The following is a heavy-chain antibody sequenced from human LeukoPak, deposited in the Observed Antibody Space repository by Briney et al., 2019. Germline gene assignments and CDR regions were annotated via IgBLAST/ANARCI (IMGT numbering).Heavy chain of an antibody. V-gene: IGHV3-23*01. CDR3: ASLSSPIVGDSDY. CDR1: TYTLISYV. J-gene: IGHJ4*02. D-gene: IGHD1-26*01. Sequence: PGGSLRLSCAASTYTLISYVTTWVRQAPGKGLEWVSSISGSGGSIHYADSVKGRFTIFRDNSKNTLYLQMNSLRAEDTAIYYCASLSSPIVGDSDYWGQGALVTVSS. CDR2: ISGSGGSI.